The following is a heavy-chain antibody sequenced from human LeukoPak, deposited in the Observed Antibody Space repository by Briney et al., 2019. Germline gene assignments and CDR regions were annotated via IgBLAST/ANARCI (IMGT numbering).Heavy chain of an antibody. J-gene: IGHJ4*02. CDR3: ARSVYDSGGYYRVLDY. CDR2: IYSDGSTT. D-gene: IGHD3-22*01. V-gene: IGHV3-74*01. CDR1: GFTFSSCW. Sequence: PGGSLRLSCAASGFTFSSCWMHWVRQAPGKGLVWVSRIYSDGSTTSYADSVKGRFTISRDNAKNTLFLQMNSLRAEDTAAYYCARSVYDSGGYYRVLDYWGQGTLVTVSS.